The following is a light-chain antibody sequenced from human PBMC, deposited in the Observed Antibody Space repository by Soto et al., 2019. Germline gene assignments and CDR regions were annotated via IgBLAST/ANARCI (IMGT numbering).Light chain of an antibody. J-gene: IGLJ2*01. V-gene: IGLV1-36*01. Sequence: QAVVTQPPSVSEAPGQRVTISCSGRTSNIGTNAVNWYQQLPGKAPKLLIYYDDLLPSRVSDRFSASKSGTSASRAISGLQSEDEADYYCATGDDSLNAVVFGGGTKLPVL. CDR2: YDD. CDR3: ATGDDSLNAVV. CDR1: TSNIGTNA.